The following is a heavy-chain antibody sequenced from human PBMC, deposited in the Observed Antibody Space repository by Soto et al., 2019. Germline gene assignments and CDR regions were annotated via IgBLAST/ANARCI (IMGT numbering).Heavy chain of an antibody. J-gene: IGHJ6*02. Sequence: SLRLSCAASGFTFDDYTMHWVRQAPGKGLEWVSLISWDGGSTYYADSVKGRFTISRDNSKNSLYLQMNSLRTEDTALYYCAKDIWKSYGMDVWGQGTTVTVSS. CDR3: AKDIWKSYGMDV. V-gene: IGHV3-43*01. CDR1: GFTFDDYT. CDR2: ISWDGGST. D-gene: IGHD1-1*01.